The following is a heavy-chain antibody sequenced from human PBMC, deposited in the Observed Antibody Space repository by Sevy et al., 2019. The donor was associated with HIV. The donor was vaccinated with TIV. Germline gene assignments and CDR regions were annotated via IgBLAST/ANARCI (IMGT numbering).Heavy chain of an antibody. CDR1: GFTFSDPW. D-gene: IGHD3-3*01. CDR2: INQDGNEK. CDR3: ATFSVGY. J-gene: IGHJ4*02. V-gene: IGHV3-7*01. Sequence: GGSLRLSCAASGFTFSDPWMHWVRQAPGKGLEWVANINQDGNEKYYVDSVKGRFTISRDNAKNSLYLQMNSLRDDDTAVYYCATFSVGYWGQGTLVTVSS.